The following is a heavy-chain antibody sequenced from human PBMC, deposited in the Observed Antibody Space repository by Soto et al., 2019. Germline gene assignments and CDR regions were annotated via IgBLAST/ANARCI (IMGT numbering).Heavy chain of an antibody. V-gene: IGHV3-30*18. Sequence: GGSLRLSCAASGFTFSSYGMHWVRQAPGKGLEWVAVISYDGSNKYYADSVKGRFTISRDNSKNTLYLQMNSLRAEDTAVYYCAKDLNHTIFGVGMFYYGMDVWGQGTTVTVSS. CDR3: AKDLNHTIFGVGMFYYGMDV. CDR2: ISYDGSNK. D-gene: IGHD3-3*01. CDR1: GFTFSSYG. J-gene: IGHJ6*02.